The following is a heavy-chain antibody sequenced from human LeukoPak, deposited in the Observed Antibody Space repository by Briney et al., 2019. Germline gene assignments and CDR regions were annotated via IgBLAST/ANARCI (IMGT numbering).Heavy chain of an antibody. CDR1: GDSISTRSYY. Sequence: SETLSLTCTVSGDSISTRSYYWGWIRQPPGKGLEWIGRIYHTGTTYYDPSLKSRVTISVDTSRNQFSLKLTSVTAADTAVYYCAREPTPGIAAAGTRYWGQGTLVTVSS. CDR2: IYHTGTT. J-gene: IGHJ4*02. CDR3: AREPTPGIAAAGTRY. V-gene: IGHV4-39*07. D-gene: IGHD6-13*01.